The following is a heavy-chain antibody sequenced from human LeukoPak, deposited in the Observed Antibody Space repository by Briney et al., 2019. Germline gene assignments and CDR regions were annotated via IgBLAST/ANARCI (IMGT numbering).Heavy chain of an antibody. Sequence: GASVKVSCKASGGTFSSYAISWVRQDPGQGLEWMGRIIPVLGIANYAQKFQGRVTITADKSTSTAYMELSSLRSEDTAVYYCARDLGTGYSSGWDYWGQGTLVTVS. CDR1: GGTFSSYA. J-gene: IGHJ4*02. CDR3: ARDLGTGYSSGWDY. D-gene: IGHD6-19*01. CDR2: IIPVLGIA. V-gene: IGHV1-69*04.